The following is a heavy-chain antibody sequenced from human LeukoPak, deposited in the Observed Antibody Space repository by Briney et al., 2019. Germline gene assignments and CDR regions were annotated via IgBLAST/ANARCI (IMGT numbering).Heavy chain of an antibody. J-gene: IGHJ4*02. CDR2: ISYDGTNK. V-gene: IGHV3-30-3*01. D-gene: IGHD1-14*01. Sequence: GGSLRLSCAASGFTFSTYAMHWVRQAPGKGLEWVAFISYDGTNKYCADSVKGRFTISRDNSKNTLYLQMNSLRAEDTALYYCARIRTKGDYWGQGTLVTVTS. CDR3: ARIRTKGDY. CDR1: GFTFSTYA.